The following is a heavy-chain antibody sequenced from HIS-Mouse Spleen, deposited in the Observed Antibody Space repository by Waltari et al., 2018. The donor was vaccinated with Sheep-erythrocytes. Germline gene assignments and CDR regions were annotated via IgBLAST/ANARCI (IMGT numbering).Heavy chain of an antibody. J-gene: IGHJ3*02. CDR2: SSYDGINK. CDR3: ARGAFDI. V-gene: IGHV3-30-3*01. CDR1: GFTFSSYA. Sequence: QVQLVESGGGVVQPGRSLRLSCAASGFTFSSYAMHWVRQAPGKGLEWVAVSSYDGINKYYADTVKGRFTISRDNSKNTLYLQMNSLRAEDTAVYYCARGAFDIWGQGTMVTVSS.